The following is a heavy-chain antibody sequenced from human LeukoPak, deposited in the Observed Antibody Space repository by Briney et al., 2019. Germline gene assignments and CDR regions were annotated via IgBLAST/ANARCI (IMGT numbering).Heavy chain of an antibody. V-gene: IGHV4-59*01. CDR3: ARGYKWGPWFDP. CDR1: GGSISTYY. CDR2: TYYSGST. D-gene: IGHD1-1*01. Sequence: SETLSLTCTVSGGSISTYYWNWIRQPPGKGLEWIGYTYYSGSTNYNPSLKSRVTISVDTSKNQFSLKLSSVTAADTAVYYCARGYKWGPWFDPWGQGTLVTVSS. J-gene: IGHJ5*02.